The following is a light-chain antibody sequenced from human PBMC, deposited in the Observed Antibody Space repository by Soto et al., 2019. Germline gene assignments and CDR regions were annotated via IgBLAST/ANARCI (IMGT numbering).Light chain of an antibody. CDR2: EVN. Sequence: SALTQPASVSGSPGQSITISCTGTSGDIGAYNYVSWYQQHPGKAPKLLIYEVNYRSSGVSNRFSGSKSGNTASLTISGLQAEDEADYYCCSYAGSSYVFGTGTKLTVL. J-gene: IGLJ1*01. CDR1: SGDIGAYNY. CDR3: CSYAGSSYV. V-gene: IGLV2-14*01.